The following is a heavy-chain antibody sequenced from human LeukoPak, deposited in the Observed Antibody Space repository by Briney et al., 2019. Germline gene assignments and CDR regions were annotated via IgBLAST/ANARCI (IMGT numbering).Heavy chain of an antibody. J-gene: IGHJ6*03. CDR2: INPNSGGT. V-gene: IGHV1-2*06. Sequence: ASAKVSCKASGYTFTGYYMHWVPQAPGQGLEWMGRINPNSGGTNYAQKFQGRVTMTRDTSISTAYMELSRLRSDDTAVYYCVRDWMERRYYYYYMDVWSRGSTVTVSS. CDR3: VRDWMERRYYYYYMDV. D-gene: IGHD1-1*01. CDR1: GYTFTGYY.